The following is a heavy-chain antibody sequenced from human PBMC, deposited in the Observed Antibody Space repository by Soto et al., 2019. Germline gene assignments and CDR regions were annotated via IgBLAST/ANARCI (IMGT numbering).Heavy chain of an antibody. CDR3: AKDRVVVVPAAGID. D-gene: IGHD2-2*01. J-gene: IGHJ4*02. CDR1: GFTFSSYA. CDR2: ISGSGGST. V-gene: IGHV3-23*01. Sequence: GSLRLSCAASGFTFSSYAMSWVRQALGKGLEWVSAISGSGGSTYYADSVKGRFTISRDNSKNTLYLQMDSLRAEDTAVYYCAKDRVVVVPAAGIDWGQGXLVTVYS.